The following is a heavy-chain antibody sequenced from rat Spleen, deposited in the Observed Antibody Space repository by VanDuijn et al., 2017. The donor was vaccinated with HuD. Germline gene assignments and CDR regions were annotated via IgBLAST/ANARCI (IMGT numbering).Heavy chain of an antibody. D-gene: IGHD1-6*01. CDR2: ISYDGSTT. Sequence: EVQLAESGGGLVQPGRSLKLSCAASGFTFSDYYMAWVRQAPTKGLEWVASISYDGSTTYYRDSVKGRFTISRDNAKTTLYLQMDSLRSEDTATYYCTTDVYTTDYPNWFAYWGQGTLVTVSS. J-gene: IGHJ3*01. CDR3: TTDVYTTDYPNWFAY. V-gene: IGHV5-20*01. CDR1: GFTFSDYY.